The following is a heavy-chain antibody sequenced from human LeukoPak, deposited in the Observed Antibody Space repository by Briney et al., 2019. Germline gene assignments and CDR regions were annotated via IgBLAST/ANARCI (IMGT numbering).Heavy chain of an antibody. CDR1: GFTVSSNY. CDR3: ASGRIAAVGAPPPNWYFDL. V-gene: IGHV3-53*01. Sequence: GGSLRLSCAASGFTVSSNYMSWVRQAPGKGLEWVSVIYSGGSTSYADSVKGRFTISRDNSKNTLYLQMNSLRAEDTAVYYCASGRIAAVGAPPPNWYFDLWGRGTLVTVSS. J-gene: IGHJ2*01. CDR2: IYSGGST. D-gene: IGHD6-13*01.